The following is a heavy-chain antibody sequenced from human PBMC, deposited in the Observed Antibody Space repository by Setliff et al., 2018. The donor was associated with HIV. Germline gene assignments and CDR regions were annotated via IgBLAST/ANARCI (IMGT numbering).Heavy chain of an antibody. CDR3: ARGLGGYCSSVSCYEADH. D-gene: IGHD2-2*01. V-gene: IGHV4-34*01. CDR1: GGSFPAYY. Sequence: PSETLSLTCAVYGGSFPAYYWSWVRQPPGKGLEWIGSIYHSGSTYYNPSLKSRVTISKDTSKNQFSLHLSSVTAADTAVYYCARGLGGYCSSVSCYEADHWGQGTLVTVSS. J-gene: IGHJ5*02. CDR2: IYHSGST.